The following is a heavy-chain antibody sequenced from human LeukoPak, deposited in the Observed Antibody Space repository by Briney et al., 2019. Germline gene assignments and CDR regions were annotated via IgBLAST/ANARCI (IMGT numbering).Heavy chain of an antibody. CDR2: IKQNGSEK. D-gene: IGHD4-23*01. V-gene: IGHV3-7*01. CDR1: GFAFSSYW. J-gene: IGHJ4*02. CDR3: AKDYGGNSLDY. Sequence: GGSLRLSCAASGFAFSSYWMNWVRQAPGKGLEWVANIKQNGSEKYYVDFVKGRFTISRDNAKNSLYLQMNSLGAEDTAVYYCAKDYGGNSLDYWGQGTLVTVSS.